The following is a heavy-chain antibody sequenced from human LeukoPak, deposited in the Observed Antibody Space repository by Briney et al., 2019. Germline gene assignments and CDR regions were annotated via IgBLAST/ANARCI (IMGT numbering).Heavy chain of an antibody. J-gene: IGHJ6*02. Sequence: ASVKVSCKASGYTFTSYDINWVRQATVQGLEWMGWMNPNSGNTGYAQKFQGRVTMTRNTSISTAYMELSSLRSEDTAVYYCARGNYQRGSLGMDVWGQGTTVTVSS. V-gene: IGHV1-8*01. D-gene: IGHD1-7*01. CDR1: GYTFTSYD. CDR3: ARGNYQRGSLGMDV. CDR2: MNPNSGNT.